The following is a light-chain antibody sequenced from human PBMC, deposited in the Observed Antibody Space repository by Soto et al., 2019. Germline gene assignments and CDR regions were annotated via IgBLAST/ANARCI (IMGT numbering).Light chain of an antibody. J-gene: IGLJ2*01. CDR3: SSYTSNTNVV. CDR2: EVS. CDR1: SSDVGGYNY. V-gene: IGLV2-14*01. Sequence: QSALTQPASVSGSPGQSITISCTGTSSDVGGYNYVSWYQQHPGKAPKLLIYEVSYRPSGVSNRFSGSKSGNTASLTISGLQAEDEADYYCSSYTSNTNVVFGGGTKVTVL.